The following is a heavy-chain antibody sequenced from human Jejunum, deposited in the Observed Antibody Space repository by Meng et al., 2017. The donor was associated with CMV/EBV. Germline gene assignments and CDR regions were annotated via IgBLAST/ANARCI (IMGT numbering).Heavy chain of an antibody. J-gene: IGHJ4*02. CDR1: GGYFSNYY. V-gene: IGHV4-34*01. D-gene: IGHD1-26*01. CDR3: AGEIIFGGSYADC. CDR2: INHRGSA. Sequence: AVYGGYFSNYYWSGIRQPPGKGLEGIGEINHRGSANYNPSLKSRVTISLDTSMNQFSLKLTSMTAADTSVYYCAGEIIFGGSYADCWGQGTLVTVSS.